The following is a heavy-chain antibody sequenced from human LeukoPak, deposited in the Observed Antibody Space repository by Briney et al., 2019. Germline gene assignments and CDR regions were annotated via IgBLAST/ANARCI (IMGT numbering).Heavy chain of an antibody. CDR3: ARVPPMIAVAGGGGAFDI. V-gene: IGHV1-69*04. J-gene: IGHJ3*02. Sequence: SVKVSCKASGGTFSSYAISWVRQAPGQGLEWMGRIIPILGIANYAQKFQGRVTITADKSTSTAYMELSSLRAEDTAVYYCARVPPMIAVAGGGGAFDIWGQGTMVTVSS. CDR2: IIPILGIA. CDR1: GGTFSSYA. D-gene: IGHD6-19*01.